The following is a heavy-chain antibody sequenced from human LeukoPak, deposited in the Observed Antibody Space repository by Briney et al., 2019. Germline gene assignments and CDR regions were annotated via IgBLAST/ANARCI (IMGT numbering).Heavy chain of an antibody. D-gene: IGHD5-18*01. CDR1: GFTFSSYS. Sequence: PGGSLRLSCAASGFTFSSYSMNWVRQAPGKGLEWVSCISSSSSYIYYADSVKGRFTISRDNSKNTLYLQMNSLRAEDTAVYYCAVGPPRGYSYGLPGYWGQGTLVTVSS. V-gene: IGHV3-21*01. CDR3: AVGPPRGYSYGLPGY. CDR2: ISSSSSYI. J-gene: IGHJ4*02.